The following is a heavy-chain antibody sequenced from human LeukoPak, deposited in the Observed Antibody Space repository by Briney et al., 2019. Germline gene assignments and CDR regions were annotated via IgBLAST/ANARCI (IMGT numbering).Heavy chain of an antibody. Sequence: GGSLRLSCAASGFTFGGYSMNWVRQAPGKGLEWVSSISTTSDYIHYADSLKGRVAISRDNAKNSLYLQMNSLRAEDTAVYYGARGGIYSQGFDYWGQGSLVTVSS. D-gene: IGHD6-13*01. CDR3: ARGGIYSQGFDY. J-gene: IGHJ4*02. CDR1: GFTFGGYS. CDR2: ISTTSDYI. V-gene: IGHV3-21*01.